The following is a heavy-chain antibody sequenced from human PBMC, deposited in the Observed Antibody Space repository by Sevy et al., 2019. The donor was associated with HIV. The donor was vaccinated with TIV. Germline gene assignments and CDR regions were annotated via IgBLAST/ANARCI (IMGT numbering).Heavy chain of an antibody. CDR1: GGSISSYY. CDR2: IYYRGST. CDR3: ARHWGASSSYQESGFDP. V-gene: IGHV4-59*08. Sequence: SETLSLTCTVSGGSISSYYWSWIRQPPGKGLEWIGYIYYRGSTNYNPSLKSRVTISVDTSKNQCSLKLSSVTGADPAVYYCARHWGASSSYQESGFDPWGQGTLVTVSS. J-gene: IGHJ5*02. D-gene: IGHD2-15*01.